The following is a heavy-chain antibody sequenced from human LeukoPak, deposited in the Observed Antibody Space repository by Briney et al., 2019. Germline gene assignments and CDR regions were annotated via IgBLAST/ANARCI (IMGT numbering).Heavy chain of an antibody. CDR2: IKQDGSEK. CDR1: GFTFSSYW. CDR3: ASDSVVITFDY. D-gene: IGHD3-22*01. J-gene: IGHJ4*02. Sequence: GGSLRLSCAASGFTFSSYWMSWVRQAPGKGLEWVANIKQDGSEKYYVDSVKGRFTISRDNAKNSLYLQMNSLRAEDTAVYYCASDSVVITFDYWGQGTLVTVSS. V-gene: IGHV3-7*01.